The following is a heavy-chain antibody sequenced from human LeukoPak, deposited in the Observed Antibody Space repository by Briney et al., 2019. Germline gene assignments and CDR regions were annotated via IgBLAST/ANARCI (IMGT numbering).Heavy chain of an antibody. CDR2: INTNTGNP. CDR1: GYTFTSYA. J-gene: IGHJ6*02. CDR3: ARSDTPPETPGPSYYYYYGMDV. V-gene: IGHV7-4-1*02. D-gene: IGHD1-14*01. Sequence: ASVRVSCKASGYTFTSYAMNWVRQAPGQGLEWMGWINTNTGNPTYAQGFTGRFVFPLDTSVSTAYLQISSLKAEDTAVYYCARSDTPPETPGPSYYYYYGMDVWGQGTTVTVSS.